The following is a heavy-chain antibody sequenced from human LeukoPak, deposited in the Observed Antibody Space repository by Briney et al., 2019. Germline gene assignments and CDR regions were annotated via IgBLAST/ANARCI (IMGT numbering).Heavy chain of an antibody. CDR2: IYPDDSDT. CDR1: GYSFTSYW. V-gene: IGHV5-51*01. D-gene: IGHD2-2*01. Sequence: GEALQISCKGFGYSFTSYWIGWVRQMPGKGLEWMGMIYPDDSDTRYSPSLQGQVTISADKSISTAYLQWSSLKASDNAVYYCAREFLVVVPAAHSYGMDVWGQGTTVTVSS. J-gene: IGHJ6*02. CDR3: AREFLVVVPAAHSYGMDV.